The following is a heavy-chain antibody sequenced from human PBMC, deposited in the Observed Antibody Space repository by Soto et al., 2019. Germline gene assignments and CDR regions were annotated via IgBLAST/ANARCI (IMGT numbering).Heavy chain of an antibody. V-gene: IGHV3-49*05. CDR1: GIAFGDNA. CDR3: SRLGRATPPEQAFYI. D-gene: IGHD5-12*01. J-gene: IGHJ3*02. Sequence: EVQLVESGGGLVKPGRSLRLSCTASGIAFGDNAMTWFRQAPGMGLEWVGFITSKAYGGTSHYAASVKGRFTISRDDSKNISYMQMNTLRTENTAVYYCSRLGRATPPEQAFYICGPGTKVPVSS. CDR2: ITSKAYGGTS.